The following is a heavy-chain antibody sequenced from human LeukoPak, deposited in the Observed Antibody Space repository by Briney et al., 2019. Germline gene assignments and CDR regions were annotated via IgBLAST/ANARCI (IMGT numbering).Heavy chain of an antibody. D-gene: IGHD3-22*01. CDR3: ARAGDSSGPTGAFDI. Sequence: GGSLRLSCAASGFTFSTYGMHWVRQAPGKGLEWMAVIWYDGSSKYYADSVKGRFTISRDNSKNTLYLQMNSLRAEDTAVYYCARAGDSSGPTGAFDIWGPGTMVTVSS. V-gene: IGHV3-33*01. J-gene: IGHJ3*02. CDR2: IWYDGSSK. CDR1: GFTFSTYG.